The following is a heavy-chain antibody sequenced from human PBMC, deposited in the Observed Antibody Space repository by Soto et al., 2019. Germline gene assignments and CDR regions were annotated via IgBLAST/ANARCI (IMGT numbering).Heavy chain of an antibody. Sequence: PGESQKISCKGFDYTFAAYWIGWVRQMPGKGLEWIGVINPRDSDVKYSPPFEGQVTISADKSINTAFLQWRSLKASDTPMYYCARPDYSPGVWYHTYDSWGRGTMVA. V-gene: IGHV5-51*01. D-gene: IGHD1-26*01. J-gene: IGHJ3*02. CDR1: DYTFAAYW. CDR2: INPRDSDV. CDR3: ARPDYSPGVWYHTYDS.